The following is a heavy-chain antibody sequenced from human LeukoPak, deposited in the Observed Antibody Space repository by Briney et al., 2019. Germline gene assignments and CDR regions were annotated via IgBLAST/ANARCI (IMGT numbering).Heavy chain of an antibody. CDR2: IYYSGST. J-gene: IGHJ6*03. V-gene: IGHV4-59*01. CDR3: ARLGYYYHSSGYGGYYYYYMDV. CDR1: GGSISSYY. Sequence: SETLSLTCTVSGGSISSYYWSWIRQPPGKGLEWIGYIYYSGSTNYNPSLKSRVTISVDTSKNQFSLKLSSVTAADTAVYYCARLGYYYHSSGYGGYYYYYMDVWGKGTTVTISS. D-gene: IGHD3-22*01.